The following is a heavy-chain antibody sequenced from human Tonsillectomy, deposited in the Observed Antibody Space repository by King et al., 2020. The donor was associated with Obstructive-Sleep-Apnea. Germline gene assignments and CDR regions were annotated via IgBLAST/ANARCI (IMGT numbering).Heavy chain of an antibody. Sequence: QLQESGPGLVKPSETLSLTCTVSGGSISSSNYYWGWIRQPPGKGLEWIGTIYYSGSTYYNPSLKSRVTISGDTSKNQFSLKLSSVTAADTAVDYCARGADWLSNAFDIWGQGTMVTVSS. V-gene: IGHV4-39*07. J-gene: IGHJ3*02. CDR3: ARGADWLSNAFDI. D-gene: IGHD3/OR15-3a*01. CDR1: GGSISSSNYY. CDR2: IYYSGST.